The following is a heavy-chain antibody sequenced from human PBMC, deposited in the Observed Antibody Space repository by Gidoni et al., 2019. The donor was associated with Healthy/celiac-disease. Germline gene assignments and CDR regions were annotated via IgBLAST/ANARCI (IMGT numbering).Heavy chain of an antibody. CDR2: IYTSGST. V-gene: IGHV4-4*07. CDR1: GGSISSYY. CDR3: ASRYCSSTSCYFDY. J-gene: IGHJ4*02. Sequence: QVQLQESGPGLVKPSETLSLTCTVSGGSISSYYWSWIRQPAGKGLEWIGRIYTSGSTNYNPSLKSRVTMSVDTSKNQFSLKLSSVTAADTAVYYCASRYCSSTSCYFDYWGKGTLVTVSS. D-gene: IGHD2-2*01.